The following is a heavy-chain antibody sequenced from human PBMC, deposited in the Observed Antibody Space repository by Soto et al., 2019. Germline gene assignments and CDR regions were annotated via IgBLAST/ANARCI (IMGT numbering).Heavy chain of an antibody. CDR1: GFTFSSYA. Sequence: GSLRLSCAASGFTFSSYAMHWVRQAPGKGLEWVSYFGTSRKYIFYPDSVRGRFTISRDDAKNSVFLQMNSLRDEDTAVYYCVRDRDWAFDIWGQGTMVTVSS. D-gene: IGHD3-9*01. V-gene: IGHV3-48*02. J-gene: IGHJ3*02. CDR2: FGTSRKYI. CDR3: VRDRDWAFDI.